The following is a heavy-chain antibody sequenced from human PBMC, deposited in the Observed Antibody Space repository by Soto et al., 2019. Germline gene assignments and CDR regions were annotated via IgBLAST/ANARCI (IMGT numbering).Heavy chain of an antibody. D-gene: IGHD7-27*01. J-gene: IGHJ4*02. V-gene: IGHV3-7*01. CDR1: GLSFISSW. Sequence: PGGALRLSCEVSGLSFISSWMSWVRQAPVKVLEWVADIDRCVSHVVYVASVMGLFTVSRYNAKKSLFLQINSLRVEYTAFYYCARDPGWGSVDYWGLGTLVTVSS. CDR2: IDRCVSHV. CDR3: ARDPGWGSVDY.